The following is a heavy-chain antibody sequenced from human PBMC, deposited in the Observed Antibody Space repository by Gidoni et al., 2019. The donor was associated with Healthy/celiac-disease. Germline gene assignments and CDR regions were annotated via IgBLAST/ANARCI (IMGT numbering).Heavy chain of an antibody. Sequence: QVQLVESGGGVVQPWRSLSLSCAASGFTFSSYGRHWVRQAPGKGLEWVAVIWYDGSNKYYADSVKGRFTISRDNSKNTLYLQMNSLRAEDTAVYYCGKGAAAGISLVDYWGQGTLVTVSS. V-gene: IGHV3-33*06. CDR3: GKGAAAGISLVDY. CDR2: IWYDGSNK. CDR1: GFTFSSYG. J-gene: IGHJ4*02. D-gene: IGHD6-13*01.